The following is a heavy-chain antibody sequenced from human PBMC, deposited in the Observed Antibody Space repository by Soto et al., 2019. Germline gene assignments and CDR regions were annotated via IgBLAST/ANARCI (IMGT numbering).Heavy chain of an antibody. Sequence: QVQLVQSGAEVKKPGSSVKVSCKASGGTFSSYTISWVRQAPGQGLEWMGRIIPILGIANYAQKFQGRVTITADKSTSTAYMELSSLRSEDTAVYYCAAAGADKNLYYYYYMYVWGKGTTFTVSS. CDR2: IIPILGIA. CDR3: AAAGADKNLYYYYYMYV. J-gene: IGHJ6*03. V-gene: IGHV1-69*02. D-gene: IGHD6-13*01. CDR1: GGTFSSYT.